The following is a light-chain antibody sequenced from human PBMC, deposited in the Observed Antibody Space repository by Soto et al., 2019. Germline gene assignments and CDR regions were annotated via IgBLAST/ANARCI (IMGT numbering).Light chain of an antibody. J-gene: IGKJ4*01. V-gene: IGKV3-11*01. Sequence: EIVLTQSPDTLSLSPGERATLSCRASQSVSGYLGWYQQKPGQAPRLLIYDASNRAYGVPARFRGSGSGTNFTLTIASLEPADFAVYYCQQRSNWPYLTFGGGTRVEI. CDR1: QSVSGY. CDR3: QQRSNWPYLT. CDR2: DAS.